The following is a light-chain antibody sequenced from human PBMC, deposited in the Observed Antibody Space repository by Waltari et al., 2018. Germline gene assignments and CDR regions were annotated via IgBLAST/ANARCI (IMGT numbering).Light chain of an antibody. CDR3: QSYDSTTVV. CDR1: NGSLATNS. J-gene: IGLJ2*01. V-gene: IGLV6-57*02. Sequence: FMLTQPHSVSESPGKTVIISCTGSNGSLATNSVQWYQQRPGSAPITVIYADDQRPSGVPDRFSGSIDSSSNSASLTISGLQTEDEGDYYCQSYDSTTVVFGGGTKLTVL. CDR2: ADD.